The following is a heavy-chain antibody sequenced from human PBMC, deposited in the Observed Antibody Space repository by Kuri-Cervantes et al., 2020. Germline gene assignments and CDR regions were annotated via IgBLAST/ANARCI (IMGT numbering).Heavy chain of an antibody. CDR1: GYTLSSYG. Sequence: ASVKVSCKASGYTLSSYGISWVRQAPGQGLEWMGWISAYNGDTNYAPKFQGRVTMTTDKSTSTAYMELSRLRSDDTAVYYCARVCPGCYGFDIWGQGTMVTVSS. CDR3: ARVCPGCYGFDI. V-gene: IGHV1-18*01. D-gene: IGHD2-15*01. J-gene: IGHJ3*02. CDR2: ISAYNGDT.